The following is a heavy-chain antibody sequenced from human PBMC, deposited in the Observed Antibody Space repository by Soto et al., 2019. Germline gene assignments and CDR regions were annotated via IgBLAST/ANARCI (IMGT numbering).Heavy chain of an antibody. CDR3: AKDYSTVTTDPLSVVLFDY. J-gene: IGHJ4*02. V-gene: IGHV3-23*01. Sequence: GGSLRLSCAASGFTFSSYAMSWVRQAPGKGLEWVSIITSDGRTYYADSVKGRFTISRDNSKNTVYLQMNSLRAEDTVVYYCAKDYSTVTTDPLSVVLFDYWGQGALVTVSS. CDR2: ITSDGRT. D-gene: IGHD4-17*01. CDR1: GFTFSSYA.